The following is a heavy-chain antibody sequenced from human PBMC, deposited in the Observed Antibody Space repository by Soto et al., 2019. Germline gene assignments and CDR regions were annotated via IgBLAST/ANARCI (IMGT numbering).Heavy chain of an antibody. CDR1: GFTFSSDW. V-gene: IGHV3-74*01. J-gene: IGHJ3*02. D-gene: IGHD3-22*01. CDR2: INTDGSGT. Sequence: GGSLRLSCAASGFTFSSDWMHWVRQAPGKRLVWVSRINTDGSGTSYADYVKGRFTIYRDNAKNSLYLQMNSLRAEYTAVYYCAREGIGVGAFDIWGQGTMVTVSS. CDR3: AREGIGVGAFDI.